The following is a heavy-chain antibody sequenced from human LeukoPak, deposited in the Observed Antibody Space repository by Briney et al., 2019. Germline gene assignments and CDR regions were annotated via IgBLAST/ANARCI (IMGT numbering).Heavy chain of an antibody. CDR2: ISSSSSTI. D-gene: IGHD6-19*01. CDR3: ARDCPYSSGCSAVN. J-gene: IGHJ4*02. Sequence: HSGGSLRLSCAASGFTFSSYSMNWVRQAPGKGLEWVSYISSSSSTIYYADSVKGRFTISRDNAKNSLYLQMNSLRAEDTAVYYCARDCPYSSGCSAVNWGQGTLVTVSS. CDR1: GFTFSSYS. V-gene: IGHV3-48*04.